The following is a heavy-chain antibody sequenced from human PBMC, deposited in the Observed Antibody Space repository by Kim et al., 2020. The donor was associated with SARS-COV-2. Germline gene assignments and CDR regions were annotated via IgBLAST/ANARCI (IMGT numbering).Heavy chain of an antibody. J-gene: IGHJ3*02. D-gene: IGHD3-22*01. V-gene: IGHV3-30*04. Sequence: GGSLRLSCAASGFTFSSYAMHWVRQAPGKGLEWVAIISYDGSHKYYADSVKGRFTISRDNSKNTLYLQMNSLRAEDTAVYYCARERWYYYDISGPPRSPRDDGFDIWGQGTMVTVSS. CDR2: ISYDGSHK. CDR1: GFTFSSYA. CDR3: ARERWYYYDISGPPRSPRDDGFDI.